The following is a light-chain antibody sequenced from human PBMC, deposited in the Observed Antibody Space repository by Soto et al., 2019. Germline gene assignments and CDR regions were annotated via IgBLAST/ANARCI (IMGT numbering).Light chain of an antibody. Sequence: EILMTQSPATLSVSPGERAPLSCRASQSVSNNVAWYQQKPGQAPRLLIYYASTRATGIPARFSGSGSGTEFTLTISSLQSEDFALYYCQQYNNWPPITFGQGTRLEIK. V-gene: IGKV3-15*01. CDR3: QQYNNWPPIT. CDR2: YAS. J-gene: IGKJ5*01. CDR1: QSVSNN.